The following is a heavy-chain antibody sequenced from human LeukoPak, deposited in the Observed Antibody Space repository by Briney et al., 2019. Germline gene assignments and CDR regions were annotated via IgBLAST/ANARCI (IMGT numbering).Heavy chain of an antibody. CDR3: ARSSYPEYMDV. Sequence: GESLKISCKGSGYSFATYWIAWVRQMPGKGLEWTGIIYPGDSDTRYSPSFQGQVTISADMSINTAYVQWSSLKASDTAMYYCARSSYPEYMDVWGEGTTVTVSS. CDR1: GYSFATYW. CDR2: IYPGDSDT. V-gene: IGHV5-51*01. J-gene: IGHJ6*03.